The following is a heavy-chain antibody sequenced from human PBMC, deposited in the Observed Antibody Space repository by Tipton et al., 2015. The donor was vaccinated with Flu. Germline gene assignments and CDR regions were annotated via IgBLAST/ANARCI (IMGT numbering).Heavy chain of an antibody. CDR2: IYTSGST. V-gene: IGHV4-4*07. Sequence: TLSLTCTVSGGSISSYYWSWLRQPAGTGLEWIGRIYTSGSTNYNPSLKSRVTMSVDTSKNQFSLTLSSVTAADTAVYYCSRSARIAAGYWYFDLWGRGTLVTVSS. D-gene: IGHD6-13*01. CDR3: SRSARIAAGYWYFDL. J-gene: IGHJ2*01. CDR1: GGSISSYY.